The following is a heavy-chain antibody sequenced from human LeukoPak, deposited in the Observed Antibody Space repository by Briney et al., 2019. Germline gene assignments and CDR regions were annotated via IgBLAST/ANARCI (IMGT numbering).Heavy chain of an antibody. V-gene: IGHV4-39*01. CDR3: AKLLWYYDNSGLKPDAFDV. J-gene: IGHJ3*01. CDR2: IYNTGNT. Sequence: SETLSLTCTVSGGYMRSIGYYWGWIRQPPGTGLEWIGPIYNTGNTYYKSSLKIRVTISVDTSKNQCSLRLSSGTAADTAMYYCAKLLWYYDNSGLKPDAFDVWGQGTMVTVST. D-gene: IGHD3-22*01. CDR1: GGYMRSIGYY.